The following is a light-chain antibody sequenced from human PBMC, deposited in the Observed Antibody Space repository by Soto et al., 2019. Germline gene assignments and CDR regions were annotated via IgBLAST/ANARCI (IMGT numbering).Light chain of an antibody. CDR1: NIASKS. V-gene: IGLV3-21*02. J-gene: IGLJ1*01. CDR2: DDS. Sequence: SYELTQPPSVSVAPGQTARITCGGNNIASKSVHWYQQRPGQAPVLVLYDDSNRPSGIPARFSGSNSGSTATLTISSVEAGDEADYFCQVWDISSDQYLFAAGTKVTVL. CDR3: QVWDISSDQYL.